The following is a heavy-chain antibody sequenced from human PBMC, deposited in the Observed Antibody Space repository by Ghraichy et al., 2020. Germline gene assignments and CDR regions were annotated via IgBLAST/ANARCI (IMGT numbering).Heavy chain of an antibody. Sequence: SQTLSLTCAVYGGSFSGYYWSWIRQPPGKGLEWIGEINHSGSTNYNPSLKSRVTISVDTSKNQFSLKLSSVTAADTAVYYCARGGRYSSGWYKLGDYWGQGTLVTVSS. CDR2: INHSGST. J-gene: IGHJ4*02. CDR1: GGSFSGYY. CDR3: ARGGRYSSGWYKLGDY. D-gene: IGHD6-19*01. V-gene: IGHV4-34*01.